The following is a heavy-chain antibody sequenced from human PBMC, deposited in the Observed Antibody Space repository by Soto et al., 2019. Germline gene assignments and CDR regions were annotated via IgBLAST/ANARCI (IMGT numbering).Heavy chain of an antibody. J-gene: IGHJ6*02. Sequence: ASVKVSCKAPGNTFTGNGIGWGRQAPGQGLEGMGWISAYNGNTNYAQKLQGRVTMTTDTSTSTAYMELRSLRSDDTAVYYCAREGIAVAGTSGYYYYGMDVWGQGTTVTVSS. V-gene: IGHV1-18*01. CDR1: GNTFTGNG. CDR2: ISAYNGNT. CDR3: AREGIAVAGTSGYYYYGMDV. D-gene: IGHD6-19*01.